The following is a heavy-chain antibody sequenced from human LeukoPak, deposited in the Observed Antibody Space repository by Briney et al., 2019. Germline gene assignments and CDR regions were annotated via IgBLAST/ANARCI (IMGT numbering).Heavy chain of an antibody. D-gene: IGHD6-13*01. CDR1: GGSLSGYY. CDR2: IYYSGST. J-gene: IGHJ5*02. V-gene: IGHV4-59*12. CDR3: ARVVAAAGNNWFDP. Sequence: SETLSLTCTVSGGSLSGYYWSWIRQPPGKGLEWIGYIYYSGSTYYNPSLKSRVSISIDTSKNQFSLKLNSVTAADTALYYCARVVAAAGNNWFDPWGQGTLVTVSS.